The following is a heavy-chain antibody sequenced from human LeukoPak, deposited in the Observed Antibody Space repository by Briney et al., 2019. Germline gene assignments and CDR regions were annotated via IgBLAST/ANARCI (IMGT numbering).Heavy chain of an antibody. D-gene: IGHD2-15*01. V-gene: IGHV3-15*07. CDR2: IKRRTDGGTS. CDR3: TTGYTSASHDGY. CDR1: GFTFSGAW. J-gene: IGHJ4*02. Sequence: GGSLRLSCAASGFTFSGAWMHWVRQAPGKGLEWVGLIKRRTDGGTSNYAAPVKGRFAISRDDSEDTLFPQMDSLKSEDTGVYYCTTGYTSASHDGYWGQGTLVTVSS.